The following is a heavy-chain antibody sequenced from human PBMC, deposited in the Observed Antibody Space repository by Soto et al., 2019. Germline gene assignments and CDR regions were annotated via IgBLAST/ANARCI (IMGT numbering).Heavy chain of an antibody. Sequence: GGSLRLSCVVSGFTFNNYAMHWVRQAPGKGLEWVAVISSNGSNKYYADSVKGRFTISRDNAKNSLYLQMNSLRAEDTAVYYCAREGCSSTSCYSHYMDVWGKGTTVTVSS. D-gene: IGHD2-2*01. CDR3: AREGCSSTSCYSHYMDV. V-gene: IGHV3-21*04. CDR2: ISSNGSNK. J-gene: IGHJ6*03. CDR1: GFTFNNYA.